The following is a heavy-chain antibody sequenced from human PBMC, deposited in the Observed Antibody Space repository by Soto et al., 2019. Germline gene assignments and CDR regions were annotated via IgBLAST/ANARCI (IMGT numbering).Heavy chain of an antibody. CDR2: IYYSGST. D-gene: IGHD5-12*01. J-gene: IGHJ5*02. V-gene: IGHV4-59*01. CDR1: GGSISSYY. Sequence: LSLTCTVSGGSISSYYWSWIRQPPGKGLEWIGYIYYSGSTNYNPSLKSRVTISVDTSKNQFSLKLSSVTAADTAVYYCARVGGWWFDPWGQGTLVTVSS. CDR3: ARVGGWWFDP.